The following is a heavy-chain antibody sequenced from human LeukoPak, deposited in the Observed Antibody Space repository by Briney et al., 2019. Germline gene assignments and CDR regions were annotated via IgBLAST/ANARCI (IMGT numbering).Heavy chain of an antibody. CDR3: ARGKTSQNIVTRKTYNWFDP. J-gene: IGHJ5*02. CDR1: GFTFDDYG. Sequence: GSLRLSCAASGFTFDDYGMSWVRQAPGKGLEWVSGINWNGGSTSYADSVKGRFFISRDNAKNSLYLQMNSLRAEDTAVYYCARGKTSQNIVTRKTYNWFDPWGQGTLVTVSS. V-gene: IGHV3-20*04. CDR2: INWNGGST. D-gene: IGHD2/OR15-2a*01.